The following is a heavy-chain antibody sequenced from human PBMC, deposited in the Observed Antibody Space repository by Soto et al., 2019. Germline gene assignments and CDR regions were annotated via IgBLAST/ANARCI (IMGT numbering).Heavy chain of an antibody. Sequence: PGGSLRLSCAASGFTFSSYAMSWVRQAPGKGLVWVSTISSSGFNTYYADSVKGRFTISRDNSKNTLYLQMNRLRAEDTAVYYCAKSNNDDYYYGRDVWGLGTTCTVS. CDR1: GFTFSSYA. V-gene: IGHV3-23*01. D-gene: IGHD1-1*01. J-gene: IGHJ6*02. CDR3: AKSNNDDYYYGRDV. CDR2: ISSSGFNT.